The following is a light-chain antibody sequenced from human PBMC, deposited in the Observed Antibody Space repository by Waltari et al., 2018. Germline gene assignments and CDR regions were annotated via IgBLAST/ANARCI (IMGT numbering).Light chain of an antibody. J-gene: IGKJ4*01. CDR3: QQRTNWPLT. CDR2: DAS. Sequence: EIVLTQSPATLSLSPGEIATLSCRASQSVSNFLAWYQQKPGQAPRLLIYDASRRAAGIPARFSGSGSGTDFTLTISRLEPEDFAVFYCQQRTNWPLTFGGGTKLEVK. V-gene: IGKV3-11*01. CDR1: QSVSNF.